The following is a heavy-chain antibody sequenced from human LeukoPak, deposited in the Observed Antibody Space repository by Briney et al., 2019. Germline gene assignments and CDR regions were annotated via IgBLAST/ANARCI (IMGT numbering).Heavy chain of an antibody. D-gene: IGHD4-23*01. CDR3: AREYGGNSFDY. CDR1: GYTFTGYY. CDR2: INPNSGGT. Sequence: ASVKVSCKASGYTFTGYYMHWVRQAPGQGLEWMGWINPNSGGTNYAQKFQGRVTMTRDMSTSTVYMELSSLRSEDTAVYYCAREYGGNSFDYWGQGTLVTVSS. V-gene: IGHV1-2*02. J-gene: IGHJ4*02.